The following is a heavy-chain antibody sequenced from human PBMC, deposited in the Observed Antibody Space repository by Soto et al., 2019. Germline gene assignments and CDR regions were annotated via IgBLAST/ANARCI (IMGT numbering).Heavy chain of an antibody. J-gene: IGHJ4*02. CDR3: AKDLGWELHQPFDY. Sequence: QVQLVESGGGVVQPGRSLRLSCVVSGFTFSSYGIHWVRQAPGKGLEWVAVISYDGSNKYYADSVKGRFTISRDNSKNTLHLQMKSLRAEDTAVYSCAKDLGWELHQPFDYWGQGTLVTVSS. D-gene: IGHD1-26*01. CDR2: ISYDGSNK. CDR1: GFTFSSYG. V-gene: IGHV3-30*18.